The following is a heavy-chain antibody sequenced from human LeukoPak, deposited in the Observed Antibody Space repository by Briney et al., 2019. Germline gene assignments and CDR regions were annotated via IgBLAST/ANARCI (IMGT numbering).Heavy chain of an antibody. CDR2: IHFSGST. D-gene: IGHD1-26*01. CDR1: GGSFSGYY. J-gene: IGHJ4*02. Sequence: SETLSLTCVVYGGSFSGYYWSWIRQPPGKGLEWIGSIHFSGSTNYNPSLRSRVTISVDTSKNQLSLKLSSVTAADTAVYYCARDLGGIYFDYWGQGTLVTVSS. V-gene: IGHV4-59*01. CDR3: ARDLGGIYFDY.